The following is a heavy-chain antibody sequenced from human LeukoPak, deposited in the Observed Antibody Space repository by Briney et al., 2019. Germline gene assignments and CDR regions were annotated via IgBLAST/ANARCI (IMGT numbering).Heavy chain of an antibody. J-gene: IGHJ4*02. CDR1: GYTISNFG. CDR3: ARDGTSTDDY. D-gene: IGHD2-2*01. Sequence: ASVKDSCKTSGYTISNFGINWVRQAPAQELEWIGWISGNNDNPNYGQKFQGRFAVTTDSSTTTAYMELRNLTFDDTAVYYCARDGTSTDDYWGQGALVTVSS. CDR2: ISGNNDNP. V-gene: IGHV1-18*01.